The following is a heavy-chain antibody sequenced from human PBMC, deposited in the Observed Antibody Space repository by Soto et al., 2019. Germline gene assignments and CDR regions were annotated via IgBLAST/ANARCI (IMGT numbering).Heavy chain of an antibody. J-gene: IGHJ4*02. V-gene: IGHV4-38-2*01. CDR2: IYRSGAT. D-gene: IGHD1-26*01. Sequence: SETMYLTXVVSNFSISSGYYWGWIRQSPGKGLEWIPSIYRSGATSYNPSLKSRVTISVDPSKNQFSLMLTVVTAADTAVYYCARTHSGSYYSVFNYCDRGSLVTVSS. CDR3: ARTHSGSYYSVFNY. CDR1: NFSISSGYY.